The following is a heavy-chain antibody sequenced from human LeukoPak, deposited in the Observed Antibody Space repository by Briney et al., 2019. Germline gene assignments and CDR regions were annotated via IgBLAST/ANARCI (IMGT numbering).Heavy chain of an antibody. J-gene: IGHJ3*02. D-gene: IGHD3-22*01. V-gene: IGHV1-18*01. CDR1: GYTFTSYG. CDR2: ISAYNGNT. CDR3: AAAMIATGAFDI. Sequence: ASVKVSCKASGYTFTSYGISWVRQAPGQGLEWMGWISAYNGNTNYAQKLQGRVTMTTDTSTSTAYMELRSLRSDDTAVYYCAAAMIATGAFDIWGQGTMVTVSS.